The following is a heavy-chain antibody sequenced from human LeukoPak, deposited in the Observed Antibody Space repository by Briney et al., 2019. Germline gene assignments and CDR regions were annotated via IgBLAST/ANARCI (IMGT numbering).Heavy chain of an antibody. CDR1: GYTFTGYY. CDR2: INPNSGGT. CDR3: ARVSGSYPGRVRVNSWFDP. Sequence: ASVKVSCKASGYTFTGYYMHWVRQAPGQGLEWMGWINPNSGGTNYAQKFQGRVTMTRDTSISTAYMELSRLRSDDTAVYYCARVSGSYPGRVRVNSWFDPWGQGTLVTVSS. V-gene: IGHV1-2*02. D-gene: IGHD1-26*01. J-gene: IGHJ5*02.